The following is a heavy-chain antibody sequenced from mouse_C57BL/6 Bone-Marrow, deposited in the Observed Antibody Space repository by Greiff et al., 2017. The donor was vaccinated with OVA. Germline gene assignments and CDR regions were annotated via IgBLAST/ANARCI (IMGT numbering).Heavy chain of an antibody. CDR3: ARGDYYGSSYDY. J-gene: IGHJ2*01. Sequence: VQLQESGAELARPGASVKLSCKASGYTFTSYGISWVKQRTGQGLEWIGEIYPRSGNTYYNEKFKGKATLTADKSSSTAYMELRSLTSEDSAVYVCARGDYYGSSYDYWGQGTTLTVSS. D-gene: IGHD1-1*01. CDR2: IYPRSGNT. V-gene: IGHV1-81*01. CDR1: GYTFTSYG.